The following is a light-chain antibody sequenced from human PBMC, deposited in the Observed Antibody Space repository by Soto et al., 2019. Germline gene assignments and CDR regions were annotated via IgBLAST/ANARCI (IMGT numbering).Light chain of an antibody. CDR2: KAS. J-gene: IGKJ5*01. CDR1: QTISGW. Sequence: DIQITQSPSTLSGSVGDRVTITCRASQTISGWLAWYQQKPGKAPKLLIYKASTLKSGVPSRFSGSGSGTEFTLTISSLQPEDFATYYCQQSYSSPITFGQGTRLEIK. V-gene: IGKV1-5*03. CDR3: QQSYSSPIT.